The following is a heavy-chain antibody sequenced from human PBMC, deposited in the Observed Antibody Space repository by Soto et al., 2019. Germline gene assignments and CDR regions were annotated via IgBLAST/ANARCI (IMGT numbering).Heavy chain of an antibody. CDR3: ARDGPYYYASRMDV. V-gene: IGHV3-53*04. CDR2: LHSGGDT. D-gene: IGHD3-10*01. CDR1: GIPVSSNY. J-gene: IGHJ6*02. Sequence: EVPLVESGGGLVQPGGSLRLSCVASGIPVSSNYMTWVRQAPGKGLEWVSVLHSGGDTYYANSVKGRFTISRHDSTNTVFLQMNSLTAEDTAVYYCARDGPYYYASRMDVWGQGTTVTVSS.